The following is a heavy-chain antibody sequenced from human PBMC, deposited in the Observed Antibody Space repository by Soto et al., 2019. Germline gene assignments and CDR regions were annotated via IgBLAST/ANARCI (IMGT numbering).Heavy chain of an antibody. CDR2: IIPIFGTA. CDR3: AREVRFFGVVNYYYYGMDV. Sequence: VASVKVSCKASGGTFSSYAISWVRQAPGQGLEWMGGIIPIFGTANYAQKFQGRVTITADKSTSTAYMELSSLRSEDTAVYYCAREVRFFGVVNYYYYGMDVWGQGTTVTVSS. CDR1: GGTFSSYA. V-gene: IGHV1-69*06. J-gene: IGHJ6*02. D-gene: IGHD3-3*01.